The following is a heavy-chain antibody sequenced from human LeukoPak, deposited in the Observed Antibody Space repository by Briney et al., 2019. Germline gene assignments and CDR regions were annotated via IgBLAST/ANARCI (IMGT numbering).Heavy chain of an antibody. D-gene: IGHD3-3*01. CDR3: AAGPYYDFWSGYPTISFDY. CDR2: IVVGSGNT. V-gene: IGHV1-58*01. J-gene: IGHJ4*02. Sequence: ASVKVSCKASGFTFTSSAVQWVRQARGQRLEWIGWIVVGSGNTNYAQKFQERVTITRDMSTSTAYMELSSLRSEDTAVYYCAAGPYYDFWSGYPTISFDYWGQGTLVTVSS. CDR1: GFTFTSSA.